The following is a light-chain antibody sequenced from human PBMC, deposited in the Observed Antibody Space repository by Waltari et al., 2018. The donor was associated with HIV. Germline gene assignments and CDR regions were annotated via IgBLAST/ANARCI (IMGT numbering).Light chain of an antibody. J-gene: IGLJ1*01. Sequence: QSALTQPASVSGPPGQSITISCTGTSSDVGGYNYVSWYQQHPGKAPKLMISEVSNRPSGVTNRFSGSKSGNTASLTISGLQVEDEADYYGSSYTSSSTLYVFGTGTKVTVL. CDR2: EVS. CDR3: SSYTSSSTLYV. CDR1: SSDVGGYNY. V-gene: IGLV2-14*01.